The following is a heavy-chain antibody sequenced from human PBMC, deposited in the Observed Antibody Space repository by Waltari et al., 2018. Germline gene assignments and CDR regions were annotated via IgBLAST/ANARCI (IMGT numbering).Heavy chain of an antibody. J-gene: IGHJ4*01. V-gene: IGHV4-39*07. Sequence: QLQMQESGPGLVRPSETLSLTCAVSGGSITTITYFWGWIRQPPGKGLEWIASFSYKGNTYYNPSLKSRVTISGDTSKNQFSLLVSSVTAADTAVYYCARGLGAIYWGHGTLVTVSS. CDR1: GGSITTITYF. D-gene: IGHD2-21*01. CDR3: ARGLGAIY. CDR2: FSYKGNT.